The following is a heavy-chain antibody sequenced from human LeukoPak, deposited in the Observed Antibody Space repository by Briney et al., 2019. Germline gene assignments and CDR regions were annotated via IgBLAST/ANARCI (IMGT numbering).Heavy chain of an antibody. CDR2: VYYSGST. CDR1: GVSTSSYY. J-gene: IGHJ4*02. CDR3: AREDGYNFRVIDY. D-gene: IGHD5-24*01. V-gene: IGHV4-59*01. Sequence: SETLSLTCTVSGVSTSSYYWTWIRQPPGKGLEWIGYVYYSGSTNYNPSLKSRVSISVDTSKNQFSLNLSSVTATDTPVYYCAREDGYNFRVIDYWGQGTLVTVSS.